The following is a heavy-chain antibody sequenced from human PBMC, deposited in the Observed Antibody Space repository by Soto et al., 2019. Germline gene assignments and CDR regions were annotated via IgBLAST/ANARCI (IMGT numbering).Heavy chain of an antibody. V-gene: IGHV4-34*01. CDR3: ARGRRPGIAVAGLGNFDY. J-gene: IGHJ4*02. Sequence: SETLSLTCAVYGGSFSGYYWSWIRQPPGKGLEWIGEINHSGSTNYNPSLKSRVTISVDTSKNQFSLKLSSVTAADTAVYYCARGRRPGIAVAGLGNFDYWGQGTLVTVS. CDR1: GGSFSGYY. CDR2: INHSGST. D-gene: IGHD6-19*01.